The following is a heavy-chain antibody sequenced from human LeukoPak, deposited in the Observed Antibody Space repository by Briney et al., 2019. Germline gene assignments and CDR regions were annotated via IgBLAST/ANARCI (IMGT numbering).Heavy chain of an antibody. V-gene: IGHV4-59*01. CDR2: IYYSGST. CDR1: GGSISSYY. Sequence: SETLSLTCTVSGGSISSYYWSWLRQPPGKGLEGIGYIYYSGSTNYNPSLKSRVTISVDTSKNQFSLKLSSVTAADTAVYYCASQSGYSSGWTAWGAFDIWGQGTMVTVSS. CDR3: ASQSGYSSGWTAWGAFDI. D-gene: IGHD6-19*01. J-gene: IGHJ3*02.